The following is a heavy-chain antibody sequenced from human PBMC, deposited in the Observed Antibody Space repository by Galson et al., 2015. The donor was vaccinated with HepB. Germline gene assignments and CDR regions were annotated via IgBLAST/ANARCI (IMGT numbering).Heavy chain of an antibody. V-gene: IGHV3-53*01. CDR3: SNEAVDDCEDASYFDY. D-gene: IGHD2-21*02. CDR1: GFTVSNDY. J-gene: IGHJ4*02. Sequence: SLRLSCAASGFTVSNDYMSWVRQAPGKGLEWVSVIYSGGSTYSADSVTGRITISRDNSNNTQYLQINRLRAEKTDEKYCSNEAVDDCEDASYFDYWAQG. CDR2: IYSGGST.